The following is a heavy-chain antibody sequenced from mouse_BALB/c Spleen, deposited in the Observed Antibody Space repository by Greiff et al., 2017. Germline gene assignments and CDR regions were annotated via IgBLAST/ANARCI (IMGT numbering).Heavy chain of an antibody. CDR1: GFTFSNYW. CDR3: TGGTLAY. V-gene: IGHV6-6*02. Sequence: EVKLQESGGGLVQPGGSMKLSCVASGFTFSNYWMNWVRQSPEKGLEWVAEIRLKSNNYATHYAESVKGRFTISRDDSKSSVYLQMNNLRAEDTGIYYCTGGTLAYWGQGTLVTVSA. CDR2: IRLKSNNYAT. J-gene: IGHJ3*01. D-gene: IGHD3-3*01.